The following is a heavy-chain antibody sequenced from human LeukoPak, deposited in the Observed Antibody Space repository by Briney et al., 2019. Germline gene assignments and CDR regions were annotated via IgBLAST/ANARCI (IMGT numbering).Heavy chain of an antibody. D-gene: IGHD2-15*01. CDR2: IGGSGGST. CDR3: AKDWARYCSGGSCLRGSYFDY. Sequence: GGSLRLSCAASGFTFSSYAMSWVRQAPGKGLEWVSAIGGSGGSTYYADSVKGRFTISRDNSKNTLYLQMNSLRAEDTAVYYCAKDWARYCSGGSCLRGSYFDYWGQGTLVTVSS. CDR1: GFTFSSYA. V-gene: IGHV3-23*01. J-gene: IGHJ4*02.